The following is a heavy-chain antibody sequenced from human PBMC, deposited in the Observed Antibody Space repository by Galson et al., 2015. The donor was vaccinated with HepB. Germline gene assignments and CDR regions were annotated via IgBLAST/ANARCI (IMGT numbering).Heavy chain of an antibody. D-gene: IGHD3-22*01. CDR1: GFTVSNNY. Sequence: SLRLSCAISGFTVSNNYMSWVRQAPGKGLECVSVISGGGATYYADSVKGRFTISRDNSKNTLYLQMNTLRAEDTAVYYCARGGDSSGYSRAPFDSWGQGTLVTVSS. V-gene: IGHV3-66*01. CDR2: ISGGGAT. J-gene: IGHJ4*02. CDR3: ARGGDSSGYSRAPFDS.